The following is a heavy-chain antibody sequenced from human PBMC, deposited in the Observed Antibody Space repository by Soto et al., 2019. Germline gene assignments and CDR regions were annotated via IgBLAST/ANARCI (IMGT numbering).Heavy chain of an antibody. J-gene: IGHJ4*02. D-gene: IGHD3-22*01. CDR3: ARQAYDTSGYRYFDF. V-gene: IGHV5-51*01. Sequence: GESLKISCQTSGFSFTSHWIAWVRQMPGQGLEWMGIIYPYDSDTRYSPAFQGQVTISVDKSIGAAYLQWSSLRASDTAIYFCARQAYDTSGYRYFDFWGQGTLVTVSS. CDR2: IYPYDSDT. CDR1: GFSFTSHW.